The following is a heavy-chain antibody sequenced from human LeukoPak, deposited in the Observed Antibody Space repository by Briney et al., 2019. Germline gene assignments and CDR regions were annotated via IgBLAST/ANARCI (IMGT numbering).Heavy chain of an antibody. CDR2: ISTYDGNT. CDR3: ARDLLDFWSAPAYLDY. CDR1: GYTFTNYG. Sequence: ASVKVSCKTSGYTFTNYGISWVRQAPGQGLEWMGWISTYDGNTDFVQKFQGRLIMTKDTVTNTTYMELTGLRSDDTAVYYCARDLLDFWSAPAYLDYWGQGTLVTVSS. D-gene: IGHD3-3*01. V-gene: IGHV1-18*01. J-gene: IGHJ4*02.